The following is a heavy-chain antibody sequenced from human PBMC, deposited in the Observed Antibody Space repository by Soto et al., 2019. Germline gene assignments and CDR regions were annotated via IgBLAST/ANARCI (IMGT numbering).Heavy chain of an antibody. Sequence: ASVKVSCKASGYTFTSYGISWVRQAPGQRLEWMGWINAGNGNTKYSQKFQGRVTITRDTSASTAYMELSSLRSEDTAVYYCARGPGGPDGPGDYWGQGTLVTV. D-gene: IGHD2-15*01. V-gene: IGHV1-3*01. J-gene: IGHJ4*02. CDR3: ARGPGGPDGPGDY. CDR1: GYTFTSYG. CDR2: INAGNGNT.